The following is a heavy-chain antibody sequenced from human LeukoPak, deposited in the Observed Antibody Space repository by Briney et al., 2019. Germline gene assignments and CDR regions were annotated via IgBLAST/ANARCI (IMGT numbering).Heavy chain of an antibody. V-gene: IGHV3-33*01. D-gene: IGHD3-16*01. CDR2: IWYDGSNK. CDR3: ARDGSPPGGLNWFDP. Sequence: GRSLRLSCAASGFTFSSYGMHWVRQAPGKGLEWVAVIWYDGSNKYYADSVKGRFTISRDNSKNTPYLQMNSLRAEDTAVYYCARDGSPPGGLNWFDPWGQGTLVTVSS. CDR1: GFTFSSYG. J-gene: IGHJ5*02.